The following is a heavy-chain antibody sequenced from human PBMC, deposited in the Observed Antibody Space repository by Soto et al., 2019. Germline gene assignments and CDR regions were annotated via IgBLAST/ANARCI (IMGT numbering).Heavy chain of an antibody. CDR3: ARVLPGMAYGMDV. CDR2: INPSGGST. D-gene: IGHD6-13*01. Sequence: QVQLVQSGAEVKKPGASVKVSCKASGYTFTSYYMHWVRQAPGQGLEWMGIINPSGGSTSYAQKFQGRVTMTRDTSTNTVYMELSSLRSEDTAVYYCARVLPGMAYGMDVWGQGTTVTVSS. J-gene: IGHJ6*02. CDR1: GYTFTSYY. V-gene: IGHV1-46*01.